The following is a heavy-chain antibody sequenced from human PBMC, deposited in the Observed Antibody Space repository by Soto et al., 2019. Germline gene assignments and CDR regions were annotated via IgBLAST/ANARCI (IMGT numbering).Heavy chain of an antibody. CDR2: INHSGST. J-gene: IGHJ3*02. CDR3: ARGDGNI. Sequence: SLTCAVYGGSFSGYYWSWIRQPPGKGLEWIGEINHSGSTNYNPSLKSRVTISVDTSKDQFSLKLSSVTAADTAVYYCARGDGNIWGQGTMVTVSS. CDR1: GGSFSGYY. V-gene: IGHV4-34*01. D-gene: IGHD1-26*01.